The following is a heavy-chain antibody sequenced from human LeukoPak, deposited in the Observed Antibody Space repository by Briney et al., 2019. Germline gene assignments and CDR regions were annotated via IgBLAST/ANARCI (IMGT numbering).Heavy chain of an antibody. V-gene: IGHV4-59*01. Sequence: SEAVPVTCIVCGCSLSSYFWSWLRQPPGKELEWIGQVNYSGCTNKNPSLMSRLTISADTSKNQFSLTLSSVTAADTAVYYCARLTVFGDWYYFDYWGQGTLVTVSS. J-gene: IGHJ4*02. CDR1: GCSLSSYF. D-gene: IGHD3-3*01. CDR2: VNYSGCT. CDR3: ARLTVFGDWYYFDY.